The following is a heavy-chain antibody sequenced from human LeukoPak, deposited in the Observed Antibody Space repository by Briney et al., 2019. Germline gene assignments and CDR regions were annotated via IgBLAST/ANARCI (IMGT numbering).Heavy chain of an antibody. J-gene: IGHJ4*02. V-gene: IGHV4-59*12. D-gene: IGHD3-22*01. Sequence: SETLSLTCTVSGGSISSYYWSWIRQPPGKGLEWIGYIYYSGSTNYNPSLKSRVTISVDTSKNQFSLKLSSVTAADTAVYYCAREVGSSGYYYFDYWGQGTLVTVSS. CDR2: IYYSGST. CDR1: GGSISSYY. CDR3: AREVGSSGYYYFDY.